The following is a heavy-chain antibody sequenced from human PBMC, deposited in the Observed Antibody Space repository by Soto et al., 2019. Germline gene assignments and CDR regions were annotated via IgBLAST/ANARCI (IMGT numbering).Heavy chain of an antibody. J-gene: IGHJ6*02. CDR3: AKDLGYCSSTSCSYGMDV. CDR1: GFTFSSYG. Sequence: VQLVESGGGLVKPGRSLRLSCTASGFTFSSYGMHWVRQAPGKGLEWVAVISYDGSNKYYADSVKGRFTISRDNSKNTLYLQMNSLRAEDTAVYYCAKDLGYCSSTSCSYGMDVWGQGTTVTVSS. V-gene: IGHV3-30*18. D-gene: IGHD2-2*01. CDR2: ISYDGSNK.